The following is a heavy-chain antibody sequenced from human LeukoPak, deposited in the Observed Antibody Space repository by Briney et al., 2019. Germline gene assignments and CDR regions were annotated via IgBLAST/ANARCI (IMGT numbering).Heavy chain of an antibody. V-gene: IGHV3-9*01. Sequence: GGSLRLSCAASGFTFSSYAMHWVRQAPGKGLEWVSGISWNSGSIGYADSVKGRFTISRDNAKNSLYLQMNSLRAEDTALYYCAKDLGDWGQGTLVTVSS. CDR2: ISWNSGSI. J-gene: IGHJ4*02. CDR1: GFTFSSYA. CDR3: AKDLGD.